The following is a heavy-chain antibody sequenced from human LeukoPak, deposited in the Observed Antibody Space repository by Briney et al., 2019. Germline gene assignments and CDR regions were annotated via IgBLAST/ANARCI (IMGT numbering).Heavy chain of an antibody. D-gene: IGHD3-10*01. J-gene: IGHJ5*02. Sequence: PSETLSLTCTVSGGSISSGSYYWSWIRQPAGKGLELIGRIFTSGRTNYNPSLKSRVTISLDTSKNQFSLKLSSVTAADTAVYYCARGLTYYYGSGSNNWFDPWGQGTLVTVSS. CDR3: ARGLTYYYGSGSNNWFDP. V-gene: IGHV4-61*02. CDR1: GGSISSGSYY. CDR2: IFTSGRT.